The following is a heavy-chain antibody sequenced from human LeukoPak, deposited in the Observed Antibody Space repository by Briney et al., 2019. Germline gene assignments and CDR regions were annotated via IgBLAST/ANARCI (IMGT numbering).Heavy chain of an antibody. CDR3: ARDVRAAAGDDYFDY. D-gene: IGHD6-13*01. V-gene: IGHV1-2*02. Sequence: VSVKVSCKASGYTFTGYYMNWVRQAPGQGLEWMGWINHNSGGTNYAQKFQGRVTMTRDTSISTAYMELNRLRSDDTAVYYCARDVRAAAGDDYFDYWGQGTLVTVSS. J-gene: IGHJ4*02. CDR2: INHNSGGT. CDR1: GYTFTGYY.